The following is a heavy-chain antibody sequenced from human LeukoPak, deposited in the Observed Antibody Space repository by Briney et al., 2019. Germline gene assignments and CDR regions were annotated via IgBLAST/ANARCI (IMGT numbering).Heavy chain of an antibody. Sequence: PSETLSLTCAVYGGSFSGYYWSWIRQPPGKGLEWIGEINHSGSTNYNPSLKSRVTISVDTSKNQFSLKLSSVTAADTAVYYCARREGSSWDMVYWGQGTLVTVSS. CDR3: ARREGSSWDMVY. D-gene: IGHD6-13*01. V-gene: IGHV4-34*01. CDR1: GGSFSGYY. CDR2: INHSGST. J-gene: IGHJ4*02.